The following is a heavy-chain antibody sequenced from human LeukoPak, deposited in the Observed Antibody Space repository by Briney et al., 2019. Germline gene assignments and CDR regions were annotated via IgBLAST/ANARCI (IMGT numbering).Heavy chain of an antibody. Sequence: SETLSLTCTVSGGSISSSSYYWGWIRQPPGKGLEWIGSIYYSGSTYYNSSLKSRVSISVDTSKNQFSLKLSSVTAADTAVYYCARDGIVGAHDAFDIWGQGTMVTVSS. CDR3: ARDGIVGAHDAFDI. D-gene: IGHD1-26*01. J-gene: IGHJ3*02. V-gene: IGHV4-39*07. CDR1: GGSISSSSYY. CDR2: IYYSGST.